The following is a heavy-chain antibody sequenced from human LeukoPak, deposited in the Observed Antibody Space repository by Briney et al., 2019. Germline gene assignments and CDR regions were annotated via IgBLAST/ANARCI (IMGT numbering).Heavy chain of an antibody. Sequence: SETLSLTCSVSDGSINSYYWNWIRRPPGKGLEWIGYIYYNGNTNYSPSLKSRVTMSVDTSKNLFSLKVSSVTAADTAVYYCARGRSNYYGMDVRGQGTTVTVSS. V-gene: IGHV4-59*01. D-gene: IGHD1-26*01. CDR3: ARGRSNYYGMDV. J-gene: IGHJ6*02. CDR2: IYYNGNT. CDR1: DGSINSYY.